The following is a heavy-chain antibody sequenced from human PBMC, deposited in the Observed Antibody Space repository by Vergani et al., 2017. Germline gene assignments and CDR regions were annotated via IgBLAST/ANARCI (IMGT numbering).Heavy chain of an antibody. CDR3: ARDHGSGSYSTAGWGNYYMDV. Sequence: QVQLVESGGGVVQPGRSLRLSCAASGFTFSSYGMHWVRQAPGKGLEWVAVIWYDGSNKYYADSVKGRFTISRDNSKNTLYLQMNSLRAEDTAVYYFARDHGSGSYSTAGWGNYYMDVWGKGTTVTVSS. J-gene: IGHJ6*03. V-gene: IGHV3-33*01. D-gene: IGHD3-10*01. CDR1: GFTFSSYG. CDR2: IWYDGSNK.